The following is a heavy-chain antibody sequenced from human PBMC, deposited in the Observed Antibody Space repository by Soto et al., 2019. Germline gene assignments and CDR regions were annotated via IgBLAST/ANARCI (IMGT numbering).Heavy chain of an antibody. CDR2: INHSGST. J-gene: IGHJ5*02. Sequence: SATLSLTCAVYGGSFSGYYWSWIRQPPGKGLEWIGEINHSGSTNYNPSLKSRVTISVDTSKNQFSLKPSSVTAADTAVYYCARIRRGGLRYFDWLHNWFDPWGQGTLVTVSS. CDR3: ARIRRGGLRYFDWLHNWFDP. D-gene: IGHD3-9*01. CDR1: GGSFSGYY. V-gene: IGHV4-34*01.